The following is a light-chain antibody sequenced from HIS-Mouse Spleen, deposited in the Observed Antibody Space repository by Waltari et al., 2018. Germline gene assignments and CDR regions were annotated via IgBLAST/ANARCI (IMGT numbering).Light chain of an antibody. Sequence: QSALTQPASVSGSPGQSNTLSCTGTSSDVGGYNYVSWYQQHPGKAPKLMIYEVRNRPSGVSNRFSGSKSGNTASLTITGLQAEDEADYYCSSYTSSSTVVFGGGTKLTVL. CDR1: SSDVGGYNY. V-gene: IGLV2-14*01. CDR3: SSYTSSSTVV. J-gene: IGLJ2*01. CDR2: EVR.